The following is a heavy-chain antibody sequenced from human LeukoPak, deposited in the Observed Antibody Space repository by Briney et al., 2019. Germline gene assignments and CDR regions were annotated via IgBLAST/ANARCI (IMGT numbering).Heavy chain of an antibody. V-gene: IGHV1-18*01. Sequence: ASVKVSCKASGGTFSSYAISWVRQAPGQGLEWMGWISAYNGNTNYAQKLQGRVTMTTDTSTSTAYMELRSLRSDDTAVYYCARVGAAAVGGVQYYFDYWGQGTLVTVSS. J-gene: IGHJ4*02. CDR2: ISAYNGNT. D-gene: IGHD6-13*01. CDR1: GGTFSSYA. CDR3: ARVGAAAVGGVQYYFDY.